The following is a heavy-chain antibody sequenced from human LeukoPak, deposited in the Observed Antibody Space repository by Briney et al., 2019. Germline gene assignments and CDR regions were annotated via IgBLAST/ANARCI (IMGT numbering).Heavy chain of an antibody. CDR3: AKGAAYPSNSWTGYYFDY. V-gene: IGHV3-23*01. J-gene: IGHJ4*02. D-gene: IGHD6-13*01. CDR1: GFTFSSYA. Sequence: PGGSLRLSCAASGFTFSSYAMNWVRQAPGKGLEWVSLISGSGDSTDYADSVKGRFTISRDNSKNTLYLQINSLRADDTAVYYCAKGAAYPSNSWTGYYFDYWGQGTLVTVSS. CDR2: ISGSGDST.